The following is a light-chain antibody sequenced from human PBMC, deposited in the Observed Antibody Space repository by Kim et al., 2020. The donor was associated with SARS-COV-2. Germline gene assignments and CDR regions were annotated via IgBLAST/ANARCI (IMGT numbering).Light chain of an antibody. CDR3: CSYAGSYTWV. Sequence: QSLTFSCTGTCCDVGFSTSVSWYQQHPGKAPKLMIYDVTKRPSGVPDRFSASKSGNTASLTISGLQTEDEADYSCCSYAGSYTWVFGGGTQLTVL. CDR2: DVT. V-gene: IGLV2-11*03. J-gene: IGLJ3*02. CDR1: CCDVGFSTS.